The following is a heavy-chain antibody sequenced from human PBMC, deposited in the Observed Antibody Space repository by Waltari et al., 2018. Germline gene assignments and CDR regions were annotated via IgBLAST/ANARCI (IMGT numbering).Heavy chain of an antibody. Sequence: QVQLVQSGAEVKKPGASVKVSCKASGYTFTSYYMHWVLQAPGQGLEWMGIINPRCGSTSYAQRCQGRVTMTRDTSTSTVYMELSSLRSEDTAVYYCARDGGEDYYYGMDVWGQGTTVTVSS. CDR3: ARDGGEDYYYGMDV. CDR2: INPRCGST. V-gene: IGHV1-46*01. D-gene: IGHD3-16*01. CDR1: GYTFTSYY. J-gene: IGHJ6*02.